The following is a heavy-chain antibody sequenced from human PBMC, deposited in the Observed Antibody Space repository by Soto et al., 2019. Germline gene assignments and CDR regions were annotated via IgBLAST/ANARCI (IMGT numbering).Heavy chain of an antibody. Sequence: QVQLVQSGAEVKKPGASVKVSCKASGYTVTSYGISWVRQAPGQGLEWMGWISAYNGNTNYAQKLQGRVTMTTDTTTTRAYLEVRSLRTADTAVVYCSRGVRGHYYYYGMDVWGQGTTVTVSS. CDR1: GYTVTSYG. V-gene: IGHV1-18*01. CDR3: SRGVRGHYYYYGMDV. J-gene: IGHJ6*02. D-gene: IGHD6-6*01. CDR2: ISAYNGNT.